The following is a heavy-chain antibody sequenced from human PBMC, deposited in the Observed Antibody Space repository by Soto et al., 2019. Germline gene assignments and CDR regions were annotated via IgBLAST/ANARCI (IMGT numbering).Heavy chain of an antibody. CDR1: GGSISSSSYY. CDR3: ARTVGGSYYYYYYGMDV. Sequence: PSETLSLTCTVSGGSISSSSYYWGWIRQPPGKGLEWIGSIYYSGSTYYNPSLKSRVTISVDTSKNQFSLKLSSVTAADTAVYYCARTVGGSYYYYYYGMDVWGQGTTVTVSS. CDR2: IYYSGST. J-gene: IGHJ6*02. V-gene: IGHV4-39*01. D-gene: IGHD1-26*01.